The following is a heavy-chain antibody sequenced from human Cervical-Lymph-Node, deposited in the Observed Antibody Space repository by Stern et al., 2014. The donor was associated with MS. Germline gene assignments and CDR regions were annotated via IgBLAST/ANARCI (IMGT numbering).Heavy chain of an antibody. CDR3: ARIEPPRFYDSSGYYYAY. V-gene: IGHV2-26*01. Sequence: TLKESGPVLVKPTETLTLTCTVSGFSLSNARMGVSWIRQPPGKALEWLAHIFSNDEKSYSTSLKSRLTISKDTSKSQVVLTMTNMDPVDTATYYCARIEPPRFYDSSGYYYAYWGQGTLVTVSS. J-gene: IGHJ4*02. D-gene: IGHD3-22*01. CDR2: IFSNDEK. CDR1: GFSLSNARMG.